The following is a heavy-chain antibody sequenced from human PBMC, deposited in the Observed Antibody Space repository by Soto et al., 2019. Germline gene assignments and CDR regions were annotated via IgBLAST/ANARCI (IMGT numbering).Heavy chain of an antibody. V-gene: IGHV4-39*01. D-gene: IGHD6-13*01. CDR1: GDSISNSRFY. CDR2: IYYSGST. CDR3: ARRQSSSWYGL. Sequence: SETLSLTCSVSGDSISNSRFYWAWIRQPPGKGLEWIGSIYYSGSTYYNPSLKSRVTISVDTSKNQFSLKLSSVTAADTAVYYCARRQSSSWYGLWGQGTLVTVSS. J-gene: IGHJ4*02.